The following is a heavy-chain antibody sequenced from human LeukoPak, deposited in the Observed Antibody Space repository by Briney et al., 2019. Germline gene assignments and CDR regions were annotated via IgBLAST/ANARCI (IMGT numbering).Heavy chain of an antibody. V-gene: IGHV3-66*01. CDR1: GFTVGSNY. J-gene: IGHJ4*02. Sequence: GGSLRLSCAASGFTVGSNYMSWVRQPPGKGLEWVSVIYSGGTTIYADSVKGRFTISKDSSENSLYLQMNSLRAEDTAVYYCARGSGGQQYFFDYWGQGTLVTVSS. CDR3: ARGSGGQQYFFDY. D-gene: IGHD6-13*01. CDR2: IYSGGTT.